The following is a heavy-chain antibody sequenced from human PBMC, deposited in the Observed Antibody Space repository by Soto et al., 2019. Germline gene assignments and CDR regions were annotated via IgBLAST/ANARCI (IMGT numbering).Heavy chain of an antibody. Sequence: SGGSLRLSCAASGFTFSSYSMNWVRQAPGKGLEWVSYISSSSSTIYYADSVKGRFTISRDNAKNSLYLQMNSLRDEDTAVYYCARDPSSASYYYYGMDVWGQGTTVTVSS. CDR3: ARDPSSASYYYYGMDV. D-gene: IGHD3-22*01. CDR2: ISSSSSTI. CDR1: GFTFSSYS. J-gene: IGHJ6*02. V-gene: IGHV3-48*02.